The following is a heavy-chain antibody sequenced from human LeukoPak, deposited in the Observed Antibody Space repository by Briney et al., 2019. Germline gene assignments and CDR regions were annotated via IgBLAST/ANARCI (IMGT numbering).Heavy chain of an antibody. Sequence: SETLSLTCTVSGGSISSYYWSWIRQPAGKGLEWIGRIYTSGSTNYNPSLKSRVTMPVDTSKNQFSLKLSSVTAADTAVYYCAGGPYYDFWSGPIYYYYYMDVWGKGTTVTVSS. J-gene: IGHJ6*03. CDR3: AGGPYYDFWSGPIYYYYYMDV. V-gene: IGHV4-4*07. CDR1: GGSISSYY. D-gene: IGHD3-3*01. CDR2: IYTSGST.